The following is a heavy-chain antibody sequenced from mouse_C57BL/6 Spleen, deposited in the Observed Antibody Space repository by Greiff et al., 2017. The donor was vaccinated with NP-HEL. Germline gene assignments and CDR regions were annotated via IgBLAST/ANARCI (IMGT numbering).Heavy chain of an antibody. CDR2: IDPEDGDT. J-gene: IGHJ1*03. Sequence: VQLQQSGAELVRPGASVKLSCTASGFNIKDYYMHWVKQRPEQGLEWIGRIDPEDGDTEYAPKFQGKATMTADTASNTAYLQLSSLTSEDTAVYYCTAGGSSYWYVDVWGTGTTVTVSS. D-gene: IGHD1-1*01. CDR1: GFNIKDYY. CDR3: TAGGSSYWYVDV. V-gene: IGHV14-1*01.